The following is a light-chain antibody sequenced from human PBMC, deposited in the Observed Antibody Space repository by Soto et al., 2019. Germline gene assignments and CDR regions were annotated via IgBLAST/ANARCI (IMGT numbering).Light chain of an antibody. CDR1: RSNVGDGY. J-gene: IGLJ2*01. CDR2: DNY. CDR3: ATWDFSLHVLV. V-gene: IGLV1-51*01. Sequence: QSVLTQPPSVSVAPRQTITIPCSGSRSNVGDGYVSWYQHLPGKAPRLLIFDNYKRPSGIPDRFSGSNSGTSATLAITGLQTGDAADYYCATWDFSLHVLVFGGGTKVTVL.